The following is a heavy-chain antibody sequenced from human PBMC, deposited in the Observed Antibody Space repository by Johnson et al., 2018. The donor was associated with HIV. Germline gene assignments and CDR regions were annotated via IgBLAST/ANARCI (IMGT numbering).Heavy chain of an antibody. Sequence: EVQLVESGGGLVQPGGSPRLSCAASGFTFSSYWMHWVRQAPGKGLVWVSRINSDGSSTSYADSVKGRFTISRDNAKNTLYLQMNSLRAEDTAVYYCAKDASATIFGVISGDAFDIWGQGTTVTVSS. D-gene: IGHD3-3*01. V-gene: IGHV3-74*01. J-gene: IGHJ3*02. CDR2: INSDGSST. CDR1: GFTFSSYW. CDR3: AKDASATIFGVISGDAFDI.